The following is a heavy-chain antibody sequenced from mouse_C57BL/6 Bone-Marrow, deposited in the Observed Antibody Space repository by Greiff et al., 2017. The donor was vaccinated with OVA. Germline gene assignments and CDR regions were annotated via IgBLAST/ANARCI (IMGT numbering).Heavy chain of an antibody. CDR2: ISSGGSYA. D-gene: IGHD2-3*01. J-gene: IGHJ2*01. Sequence: EVQLVESGGDLVKPGGSLKLSCAASGFTFSSYGMSWVRQTQDKRLEWVATISSGGSYAYYPDSVKGRFTISRDNAKNTLYLKMSSLKSEVTAKDYCASQPDDYVDYGGQGTTLTVSS. V-gene: IGHV5-6*01. CDR1: GFTFSSYG. CDR3: ASQPDDYVDY.